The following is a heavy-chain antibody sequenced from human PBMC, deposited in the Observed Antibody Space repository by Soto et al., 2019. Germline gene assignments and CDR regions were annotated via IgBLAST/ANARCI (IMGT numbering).Heavy chain of an antibody. D-gene: IGHD1-20*01. J-gene: IGHJ4*01. CDR1: GGTFSSYA. CDR2: IIPIFGTA. V-gene: IGHV1-69*13. CDR3: ARDTSYKNFDY. Sequence: SVKVSCKASGGTFSSYAITWVRQAPGQGLERMGGIIPIFGTANYAQKFQGRVTITADESTSTAYMELSSLSSEDTALYYCARDTSYKNFDYWGHGALVTVSS.